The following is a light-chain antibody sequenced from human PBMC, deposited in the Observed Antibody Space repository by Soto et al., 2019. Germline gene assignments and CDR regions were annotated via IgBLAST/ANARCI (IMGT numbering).Light chain of an antibody. Sequence: EIWMTQSPATLSVSPGERATLSCRASQSVRSNLAWYQQKTGQAPRLLIYGASTRATGIPARFSGSGSGTEFTLTISSLQSEDFAVYYCQQYNNWPLTFGGGTKVEIK. V-gene: IGKV3-15*01. CDR2: GAS. CDR3: QQYNNWPLT. J-gene: IGKJ4*01. CDR1: QSVRSN.